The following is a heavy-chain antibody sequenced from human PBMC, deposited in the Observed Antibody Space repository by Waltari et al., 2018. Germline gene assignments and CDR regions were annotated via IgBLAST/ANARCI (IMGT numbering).Heavy chain of an antibody. Sequence: QLQLQESGPRLVRPSETLSLICRVSVFPITSNRHYWALLRHSPGQGLEWIGTVSYSGTTYISPSLKSRVSVSRDTSKNQVSLILGSVTAADMAVYYCATYIGASVGTAAFDVWGQGTMVTVSS. CDR3: ATYIGASVGTAAFDV. CDR1: VFPITSNRHY. CDR2: VSYSGTT. D-gene: IGHD5-12*01. J-gene: IGHJ3*01. V-gene: IGHV4-39*01.